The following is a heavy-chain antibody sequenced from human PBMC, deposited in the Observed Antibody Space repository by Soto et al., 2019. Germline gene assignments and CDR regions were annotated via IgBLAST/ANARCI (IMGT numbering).Heavy chain of an antibody. D-gene: IGHD1-26*01. CDR2: IYYSGST. CDR3: ARAGLLDY. Sequence: SETLSLTCTVSGGSISSYYWSWIRQPPGKGLEWIGYIYYSGSTNYNPSLKSRVTISVDTSKNQFSLKLSSVTAADTAVYYCARAGLLDYWGQGTLVTVSS. V-gene: IGHV4-59*01. J-gene: IGHJ4*02. CDR1: GGSISSYY.